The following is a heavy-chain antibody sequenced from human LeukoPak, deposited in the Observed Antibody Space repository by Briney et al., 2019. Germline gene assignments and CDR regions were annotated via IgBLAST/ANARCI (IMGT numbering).Heavy chain of an antibody. CDR1: GFTFDNVW. CDR2: IISGIGGGTT. V-gene: IGHV3-15*05. D-gene: IGHD3-22*01. CDR3: ASHFDTSALGY. Sequence: PGGSLRLSCAVSGFTFDNVWMSWVRQALGKGLEWVGRIISGIGGGTTDYAAPVKGRFSISRDDSKNTLYLQMNSLKTEDTAMYYCASHFDTSALGYWGQGTLVTVSS. J-gene: IGHJ4*02.